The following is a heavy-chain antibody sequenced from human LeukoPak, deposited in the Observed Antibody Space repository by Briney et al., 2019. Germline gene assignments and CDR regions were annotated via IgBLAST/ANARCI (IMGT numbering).Heavy chain of an antibody. CDR2: ISGNGGST. CDR3: ASPFWLTRYDSSGYYY. CDR1: GFTFSSYA. D-gene: IGHD3-22*01. J-gene: IGHJ4*02. Sequence: GGSLRLSCAASGFTFSSYAMSWVRQAPGKGLEWVSAISGNGGSTYYADSVKGRFTISRDNSKNTLYLQMNSLRAEDTAVYYCASPFWLTRYDSSGYYYWGQGTLVTVSS. V-gene: IGHV3-23*01.